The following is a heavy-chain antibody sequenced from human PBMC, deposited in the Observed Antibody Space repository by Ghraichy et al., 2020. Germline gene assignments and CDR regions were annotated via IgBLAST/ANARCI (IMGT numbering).Heavy chain of an antibody. CDR1: GFTFSSYW. J-gene: IGHJ4*02. Sequence: GGSLRLSCAASGFTFSSYWMHWVRQTPGKGLVWVSRINTDGSSTNYADSVKGRFTISRDNAKNTLYLQMNSLRAEDTAVYYCATLGSGWYVSNPDFDYWGQGTLVTVSS. CDR3: ATLGSGWYVSNPDFDY. D-gene: IGHD6-19*01. V-gene: IGHV3-74*01. CDR2: INTDGSST.